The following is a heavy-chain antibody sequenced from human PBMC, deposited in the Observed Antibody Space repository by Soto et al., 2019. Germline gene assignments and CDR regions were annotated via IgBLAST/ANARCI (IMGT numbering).Heavy chain of an antibody. J-gene: IGHJ3*02. V-gene: IGHV3-66*01. D-gene: IGHD1-26*01. CDR1: GFTVSSNY. Sequence: GGSLRLSCAASGFTVSSNYMTWVRQAPGKGPEWVSLVYSGGDSYFADSVKGRFTISRDNSKNTLSLQMNSLRAEDTAVFFCARVLRSGNTGYAFVIWGQGTMGTVAS. CDR2: VYSGGDS. CDR3: ARVLRSGNTGYAFVI.